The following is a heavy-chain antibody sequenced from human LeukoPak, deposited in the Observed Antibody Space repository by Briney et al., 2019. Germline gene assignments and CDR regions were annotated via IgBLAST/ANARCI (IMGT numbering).Heavy chain of an antibody. CDR1: GLTVSSNY. CDR2: IYSGGST. D-gene: IGHD6-19*01. Sequence: PGGSLRLSCAASGLTVSSNYMSWVRQAPGKGLEWVSVIYSGGSTYYADSVKGRFTISRDNSKNTLYLQMNSLRAEDTAVYYCARVAVAGNYYYYGMDVWGQGTTVTVSS. CDR3: ARVAVAGNYYYYGMDV. V-gene: IGHV3-66*01. J-gene: IGHJ6*02.